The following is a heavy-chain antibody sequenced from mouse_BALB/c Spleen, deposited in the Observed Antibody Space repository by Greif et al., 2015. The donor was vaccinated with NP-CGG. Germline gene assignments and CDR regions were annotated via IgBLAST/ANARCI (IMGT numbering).Heavy chain of an antibody. CDR3: TREGWLLLYFDY. CDR1: GYTFTSYW. J-gene: IGHJ2*01. D-gene: IGHD2-3*01. Sequence: EVHLVESGTVLAGPGASVKMSCKASGYTFTSYWMHWVKQRPGQGLEWIGAIYPGNSDTSYNQKFKGKAKLTAVTSTSTAYMELSSLTNEDSAVYYCTREGWLLLYFDYWGQGTTLTVSS. CDR2: IYPGNSDT. V-gene: IGHV1-5*01.